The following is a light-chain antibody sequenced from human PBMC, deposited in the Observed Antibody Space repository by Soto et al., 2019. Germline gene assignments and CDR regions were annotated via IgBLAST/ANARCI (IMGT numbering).Light chain of an antibody. J-gene: IGLJ2*01. Sequence: QLVLTQPPSASGTPGQRVTISCSGSSSNIGSNYVYWYQQLPGTAPKLLIYRNNHRPSGVPDRFSGSKSGTSASLAISGLRSEDEADYYCAAWDDTLSGVVFGGGTKLTVL. CDR3: AAWDDTLSGVV. CDR2: RNN. V-gene: IGLV1-47*01. CDR1: SSNIGSNY.